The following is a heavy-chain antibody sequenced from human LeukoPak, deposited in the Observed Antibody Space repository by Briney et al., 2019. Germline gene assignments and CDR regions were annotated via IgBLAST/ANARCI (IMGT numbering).Heavy chain of an antibody. CDR3: AIVWAGNYREDVDY. CDR1: GFIFSTYA. CDR2: IRGNGGSA. V-gene: IGHV3-23*01. J-gene: IGHJ4*02. Sequence: GGSLRLSCAPSGFIFSTYAMICVPHAPGKGLEWVSDIRGNGGSAFYADSVKGRFTLSRDNSKNTLYLQMNSLRADHTAIFHCAIVWAGNYREDVDYWGQGTLVTVSS. D-gene: IGHD5-24*01.